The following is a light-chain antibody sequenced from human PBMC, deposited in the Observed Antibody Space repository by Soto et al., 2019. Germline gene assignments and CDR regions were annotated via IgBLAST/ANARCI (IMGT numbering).Light chain of an antibody. CDR2: ENN. Sequence: QSVLTQPPSVSEAPGQRVTISCTGSSSNIGAGYEEHWYQQVPGTAPKLLIYENNTRPSGVPDRFSGSKSGTSASLAITGLQAEDEAEYYCQSYDSSLSGYVFGTGTKLTVL. V-gene: IGLV1-40*01. CDR3: QSYDSSLSGYV. J-gene: IGLJ1*01. CDR1: SSNIGAGYE.